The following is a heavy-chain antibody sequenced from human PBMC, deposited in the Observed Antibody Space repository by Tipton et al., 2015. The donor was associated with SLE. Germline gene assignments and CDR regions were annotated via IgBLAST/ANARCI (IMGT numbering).Heavy chain of an antibody. D-gene: IGHD5-24*01. CDR3: ARDRDLGY. CDR2: MYSGGNT. CDR1: GFTVSSNY. Sequence: SLRLSCAASGFTVSSNYMSWVRQAPGKGLEWVSVMYSGGNTDYADSVKGRFTISRDNAKNSLYLQMNSLRAEDTAVYYCARDRDLGYWGQGTLVTVSS. V-gene: IGHV3-66*01. J-gene: IGHJ4*02.